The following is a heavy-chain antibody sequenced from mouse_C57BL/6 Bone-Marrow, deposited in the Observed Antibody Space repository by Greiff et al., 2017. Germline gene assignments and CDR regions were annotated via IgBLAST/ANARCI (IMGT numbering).Heavy chain of an antibody. CDR3: ARGGWLLRGGFAY. Sequence: QVQLQQPGAELVRPGTSVKLSCKASGYTFTSYWMHWVKQRPGQGLEWIGVIDPSDSYTNYNQKFKGKATLTVDTSSSTAYMQLSSLTSEDSAVYYCARGGWLLRGGFAYWGQGTLVTVSA. CDR2: IDPSDSYT. V-gene: IGHV1-59*01. J-gene: IGHJ3*01. CDR1: GYTFTSYW. D-gene: IGHD2-3*01.